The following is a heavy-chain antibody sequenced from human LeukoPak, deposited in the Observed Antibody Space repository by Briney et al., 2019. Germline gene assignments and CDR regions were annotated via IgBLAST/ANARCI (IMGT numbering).Heavy chain of an antibody. CDR3: AKEPYSSVYYFYYMDV. CDR2: IRYGGSDI. Sequence: PGGSLRLSCAAPGFTFSTCGMHWVRKAPGKGLEWVAFIRYGGSDIYYGDSVKGRFTISRDNSKNTLYLQMNSLRGEDTAVYYCAKEPYSSVYYFYYMDVWGKGTTVTVSS. J-gene: IGHJ6*03. D-gene: IGHD6-25*01. CDR1: GFTFSTCG. V-gene: IGHV3-30*02.